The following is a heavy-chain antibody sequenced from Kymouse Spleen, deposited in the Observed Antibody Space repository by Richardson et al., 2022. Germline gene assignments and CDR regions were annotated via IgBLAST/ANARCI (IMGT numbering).Heavy chain of an antibody. CDR2: ISYDGSNK. V-gene: IGHV3-30*18. D-gene: IGHD6-13*01. Sequence: QVQLVESGGGVVQPGRSLRLSCAASGFTFSSYGMHWVRQAPGKGLEWVAVISYDGSNKYYADSVKGRFTISRDNSKNTLYLQMNSLRAEDTAVYYCAKDRSSS*SFDYWGQGTLVTVSS. CDR3: AKDRSSS*SFDY. CDR1: GFTFSSYG. J-gene: IGHJ4*02.